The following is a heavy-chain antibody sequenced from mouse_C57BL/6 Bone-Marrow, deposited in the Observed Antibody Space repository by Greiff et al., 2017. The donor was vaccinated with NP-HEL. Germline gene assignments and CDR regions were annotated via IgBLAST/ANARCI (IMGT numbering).Heavy chain of an antibody. CDR3: ARGWRQLRLRGYFDY. V-gene: IGHV5-17*01. Sequence: EVQLVESGGGLVKPGGSLKLSCAASGFTFSDYGMHWVRQAPEKGLEWVAYISSGSSTIYYADTVKGRFTISRDNAKNTLFLQMTSLRSEDTARYYGARGWRQLRLRGYFDYWGQGTTLTVSS. CDR1: GFTFSDYG. D-gene: IGHD3-2*02. J-gene: IGHJ2*01. CDR2: ISSGSSTI.